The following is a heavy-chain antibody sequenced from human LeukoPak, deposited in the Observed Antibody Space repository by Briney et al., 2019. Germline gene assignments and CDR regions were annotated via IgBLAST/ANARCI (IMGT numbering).Heavy chain of an antibody. CDR2: IYYSGST. CDR3: ATDSSSWPSPPDYYYYYYMDV. D-gene: IGHD6-13*01. CDR1: GGSISSGDYY. J-gene: IGHJ6*03. Sequence: PSQTLSLTCTVSGGSISSGDYYWSWIRQPPGKGLEWIGYIYYSGSTYYNPSLKSRVTISVDTSKNQFSLKLSSVTAADTAVYYCATDSSSWPSPPDYYYYYYMDVWGKGTTVTVSS. V-gene: IGHV4-30-4*08.